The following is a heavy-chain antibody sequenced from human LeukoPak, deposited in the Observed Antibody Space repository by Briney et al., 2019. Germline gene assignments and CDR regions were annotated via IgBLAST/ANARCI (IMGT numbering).Heavy chain of an antibody. V-gene: IGHV4-4*07. J-gene: IGHJ6*03. Sequence: SETLSLTCTVSGGSISSYYWSWIRQPAGKGLEWIGRIYTSGSTNYNPSLKSRVTMSVDTSKNQFSLKLSSVTAADTAVYYCARINWNYVGGYYYYMDVWGKGTTVTVSS. CDR2: IYTSGST. CDR1: GGSISSYY. D-gene: IGHD1-7*01. CDR3: ARINWNYVGGYYYYMDV.